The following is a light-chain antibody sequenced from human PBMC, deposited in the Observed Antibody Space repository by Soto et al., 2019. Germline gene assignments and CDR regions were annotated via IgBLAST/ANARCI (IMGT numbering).Light chain of an antibody. CDR2: GAS. V-gene: IGKV3-20*01. J-gene: IGKJ2*01. Sequence: EIVLTQSPGTLSLSPGERATLSCRASQTVSSSYLAWYQQKPGQAPTLLIYGASSRATGIPDRFSGSGSGTDFTLTISRLEPEDFAEYYCQQYGSSPYTFGQGTKLEIK. CDR1: QTVSSSY. CDR3: QQYGSSPYT.